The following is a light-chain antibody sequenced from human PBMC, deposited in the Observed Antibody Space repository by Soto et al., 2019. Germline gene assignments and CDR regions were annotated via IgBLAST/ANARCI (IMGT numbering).Light chain of an antibody. CDR3: MQGTHWTPYT. CDR1: QSLAYSDGNTY. Sequence: DVVMTQSPLSLPVTLGQPASISCRSSQSLAYSDGNTYLNWFQQRPGQCPMRLIYKVSNRDSGGPDRFSGSGSGTDFTLKISRVEAEDVGVYYCMQGTHWTPYTFGQGTKLEIK. CDR2: KVS. J-gene: IGKJ2*01. V-gene: IGKV2-30*01.